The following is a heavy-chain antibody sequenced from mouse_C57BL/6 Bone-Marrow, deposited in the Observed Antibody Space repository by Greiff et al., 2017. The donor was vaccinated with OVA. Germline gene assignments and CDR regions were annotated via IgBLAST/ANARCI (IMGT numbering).Heavy chain of an antibody. CDR3: ASLYYYGSSYEWYFDV. D-gene: IGHD1-1*01. CDR1: GFTFSDYG. V-gene: IGHV5-17*01. Sequence: DVQLVESGGGLVKPGGSLKLSCAASGFTFSDYGMHWVRQAPEKGLEWVAYISSGSSTIYYADTVKGRFTISRDNAKNTLFLQMTSLRSEDTAMYYCASLYYYGSSYEWYFDVWGTGTTVTVSS. CDR2: ISSGSSTI. J-gene: IGHJ1*03.